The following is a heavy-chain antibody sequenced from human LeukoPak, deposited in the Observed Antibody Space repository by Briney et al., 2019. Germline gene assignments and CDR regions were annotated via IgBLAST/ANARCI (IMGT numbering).Heavy chain of an antibody. CDR3: ARRVVVTAPFDY. Sequence: PSETLSLTCTVSGGSISSYYWSWIRQPPGKGLEWIGYIYTSGSTNYNPSLKSRVTISVDTSKNQFSLKLSSVTAADTAVYYCARRVVVTAPFDYWGQRTLVTVSS. CDR2: IYTSGST. CDR1: GGSISSYY. J-gene: IGHJ4*02. D-gene: IGHD2-21*02. V-gene: IGHV4-4*09.